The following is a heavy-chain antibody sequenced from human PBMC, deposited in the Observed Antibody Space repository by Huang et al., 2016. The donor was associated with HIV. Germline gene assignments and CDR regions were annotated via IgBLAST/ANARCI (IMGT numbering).Heavy chain of an antibody. D-gene: IGHD6-13*01. V-gene: IGHV1-69*13. CDR3: TRDLTGTRAAAAGIRGDAFDV. J-gene: IGHJ3*01. Sequence: QVQLVQSGAEVKKPGSSVKVSCKASGGTFGSYDISWVRQAPGQGLEWMGGIIPIFDTVNSAQKFQGRVRITADASTSTAYMELTSLRSEDTAVYYCTRDLTGTRAAAAGIRGDAFDVWGQGTLVTVSS. CDR2: IIPIFDTV. CDR1: GGTFGSYD.